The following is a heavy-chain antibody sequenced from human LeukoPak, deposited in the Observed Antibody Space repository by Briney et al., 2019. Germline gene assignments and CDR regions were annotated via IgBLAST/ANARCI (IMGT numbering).Heavy chain of an antibody. CDR3: AKDSWSGVIVPHWYYYYGMDV. CDR2: ISGSGGST. V-gene: IGHV3-23*01. CDR1: GFTFSSYA. J-gene: IGHJ6*04. Sequence: GGSLRLSCAASGFTFSSYAMSWVRQAPGKGLEWVSAISGSGGSTYYPDSVKGRFTISRDNSKNTLYLQMNSLGAEDTAVYYCAKDSWSGVIVPHWYYYYGMDVWGKGTTVTVSS. D-gene: IGHD3-16*02.